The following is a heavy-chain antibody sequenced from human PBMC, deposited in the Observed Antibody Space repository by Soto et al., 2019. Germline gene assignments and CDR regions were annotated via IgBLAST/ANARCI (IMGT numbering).Heavy chain of an antibody. CDR2: IYYSGST. D-gene: IGHD2-2*01. CDR3: ARITDCSSTSCYAGSLDY. V-gene: IGHV4-39*01. CDR1: GGSISSSSYY. Sequence: QLQLQESGPGLVKPSETLSLTCTVSGGSISSSSYYWGWIRQPPGKGLEWIGSIYYSGSTYYNPSLKSRVTIPVDPSKNQFYLQLSSVTAADTAGYYCARITDCSSTSCYAGSLDYWGQGTLVTVSS. J-gene: IGHJ4*02.